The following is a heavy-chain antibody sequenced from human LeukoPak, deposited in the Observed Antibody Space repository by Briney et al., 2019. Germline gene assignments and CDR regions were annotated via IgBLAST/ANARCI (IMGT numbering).Heavy chain of an antibody. CDR1: GGSFSGYW. CDR3: ARDGSGSYKSHAFDI. V-gene: IGHV4-34*01. D-gene: IGHD1-26*01. J-gene: IGHJ3*02. Sequence: SETLSLTCAVYGGSFSGYWWSWVRLPPGKGLEWIGEINHRGSTNYNPSLKSRVTIAVDTSKIQFSLKLSSVTAADTAVYYCARDGSGSYKSHAFDIWGQGRMVTVSS. CDR2: INHRGST.